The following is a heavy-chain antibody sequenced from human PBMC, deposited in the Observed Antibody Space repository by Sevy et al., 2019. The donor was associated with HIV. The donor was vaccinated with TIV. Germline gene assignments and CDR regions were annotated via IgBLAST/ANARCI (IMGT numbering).Heavy chain of an antibody. CDR3: AEASWLAFWSGYRGFDP. Sequence: GGSLRLSCAASGFTFASYGMSWVRQAPGKGLEWVSGFTGSGGSTYYADSVKGRFTITRDNTRNTLYLQMNNLRAEGTAVYYCAEASWLAFWSGYRGFDPWGQGTLVTVSS. CDR2: FTGSGGST. D-gene: IGHD3-3*01. J-gene: IGHJ5*02. V-gene: IGHV3-23*01. CDR1: GFTFASYG.